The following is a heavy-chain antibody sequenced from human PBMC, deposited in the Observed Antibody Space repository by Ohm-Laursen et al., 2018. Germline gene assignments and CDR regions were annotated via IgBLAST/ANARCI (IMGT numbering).Heavy chain of an antibody. CDR1: GFTFSSYW. Sequence: SLRLSCAASGFTFSSYWMTWVRQAPGKGLEWVANINGDGSVKQYVDSVKGRFTISRDNAKNTLYLQMNSLRAEDTAVYYCAREELESSGWADWGQGTLVTVSS. J-gene: IGHJ4*02. CDR2: INGDGSVK. V-gene: IGHV3-7*01. D-gene: IGHD6-19*01. CDR3: AREELESSGWAD.